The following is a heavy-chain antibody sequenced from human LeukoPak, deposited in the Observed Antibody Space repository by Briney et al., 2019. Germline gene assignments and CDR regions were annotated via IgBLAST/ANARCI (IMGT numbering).Heavy chain of an antibody. CDR3: ARLGDYGDYVDY. D-gene: IGHD4-17*01. CDR1: GGSISSYY. J-gene: IGHJ4*02. Sequence: SETLSLTCTVSGGSISSYYWSRIRQPPGKGLEWIGYIYYSGSTNYNPSLKSRVTISVDTSKNQFSLKLSSVTAADTAVYYCARLGDYGDYVDYWGQGTLVTVSS. CDR2: IYYSGST. V-gene: IGHV4-59*08.